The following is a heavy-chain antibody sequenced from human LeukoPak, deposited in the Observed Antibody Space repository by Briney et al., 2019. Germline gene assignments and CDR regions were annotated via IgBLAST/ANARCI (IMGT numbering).Heavy chain of an antibody. CDR3: ARDFDMITFGGVIVPYYFDY. D-gene: IGHD3-16*02. V-gene: IGHV1-2*02. CDR1: GYTFTGYY. J-gene: IGHJ4*02. Sequence: ASVKVSCKASGYTFTGYYMHWVRQAPGQGLEWMGWINPNSGGTNYAQKFQGRVTMTRDTSISTAYMELSRLRSDDTAVYYCARDFDMITFGGVIVPYYFDYWGQGTLVTVSS. CDR2: INPNSGGT.